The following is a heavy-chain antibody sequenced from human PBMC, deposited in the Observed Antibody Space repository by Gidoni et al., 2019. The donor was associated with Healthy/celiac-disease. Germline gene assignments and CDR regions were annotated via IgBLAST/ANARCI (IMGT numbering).Heavy chain of an antibody. J-gene: IGHJ4*02. V-gene: IGHV4-61*02. D-gene: IGHD4-17*01. CDR1: GGSISSGSYY. CDR2: IYTSGST. Sequence: QVQLQESGPGLVKPSQTLSLTCTVSGGSISSGSYYWRWIRQPAGKGLEWIGRIYTSGSTNYNPSLKSRVTISVDTSKNQFSLKLSSVTAADTAVYYCARGRYGDPTGGYYFDYWGQGTLVTVSS. CDR3: ARGRYGDPTGGYYFDY.